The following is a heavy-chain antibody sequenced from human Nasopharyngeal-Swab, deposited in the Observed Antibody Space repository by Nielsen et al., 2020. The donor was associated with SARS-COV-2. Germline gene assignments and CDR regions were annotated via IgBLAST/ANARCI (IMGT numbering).Heavy chain of an antibody. Sequence: GSLKISCTGSGYSFTSYWIGWVRQMPGKGLEWMGIIYPGDSDTRYSPSFQGQVTISADKSISTAYLQWSSLKASDTAMYYCARGDCSSTSCQPPEDYWGQGTLVTVSS. CDR2: IYPGDSDT. V-gene: IGHV5-51*01. CDR3: ARGDCSSTSCQPPEDY. J-gene: IGHJ4*02. D-gene: IGHD2-2*01. CDR1: GYSFTSYW.